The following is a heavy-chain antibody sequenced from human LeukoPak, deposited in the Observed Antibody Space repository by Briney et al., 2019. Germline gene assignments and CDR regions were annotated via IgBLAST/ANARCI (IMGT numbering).Heavy chain of an antibody. CDR2: ISSSSSYI. CDR3: ARSGGSYQKGGAFDI. Sequence: PGGSLRLSCAASGFTFSSYSMNWVRQAPGKGLEWVSSISSSSSYIYYADSVKGRFTISRDNAKNSLYLQMNSLRAEDTAVYYCARSGGSYQKGGAFDIWGQGTMVTVSS. J-gene: IGHJ3*02. D-gene: IGHD1-26*01. CDR1: GFTFSSYS. V-gene: IGHV3-21*01.